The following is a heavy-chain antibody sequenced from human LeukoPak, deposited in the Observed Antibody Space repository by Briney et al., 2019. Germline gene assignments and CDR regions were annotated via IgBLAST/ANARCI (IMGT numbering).Heavy chain of an antibody. CDR3: ARDAVDTANAV. J-gene: IGHJ6*02. D-gene: IGHD5-18*01. CDR2: ILPDGSQK. V-gene: IGHV3-7*01. CDR1: DFTFDFYW. Sequence: GGSLRLSCVASDFTFDFYWMTWVRQAPGKGLEWLANILPDGSQKYYVDSVKGRFTISRDNAKNTLYLQMNSLRAEDTAVYYCARDAVDTANAVWGQGTTVTVSS.